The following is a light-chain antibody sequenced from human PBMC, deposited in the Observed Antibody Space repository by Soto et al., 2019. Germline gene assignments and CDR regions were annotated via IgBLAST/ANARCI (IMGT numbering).Light chain of an antibody. Sequence: QSALTQPASVSGSPGQSITISCTGTSSDVGGYNYVSWYQQHPGKAPKLIISDVSNRPSGVSNRFSGSKSGNTASLTISGLQAEDEADYYCTSYRSSTPYVFGTGTKVTVL. CDR1: SSDVGGYNY. V-gene: IGLV2-14*01. CDR2: DVS. J-gene: IGLJ1*01. CDR3: TSYRSSTPYV.